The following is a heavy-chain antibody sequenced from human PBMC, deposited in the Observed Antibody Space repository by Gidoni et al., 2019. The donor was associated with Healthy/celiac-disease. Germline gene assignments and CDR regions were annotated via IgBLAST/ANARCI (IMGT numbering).Heavy chain of an antibody. Sequence: QLQLVPSGAEVKKPGASVKVSCTASGSTFTGYYMHWVRQAPGRGLEWLGWINPNSGGTNYAQKFQGRVTMTRDTSISTAYMELSRLGSDDTAVYYCARDLRVRGVPAGYWGQGTLVTVSS. CDR3: ARDLRVRGVPAGY. V-gene: IGHV1-2*02. CDR1: GSTFTGYY. D-gene: IGHD3-10*01. CDR2: INPNSGGT. J-gene: IGHJ4*02.